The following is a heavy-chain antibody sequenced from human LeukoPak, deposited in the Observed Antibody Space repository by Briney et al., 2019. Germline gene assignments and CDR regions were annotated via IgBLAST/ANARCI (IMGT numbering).Heavy chain of an antibody. Sequence: PGGSLRLSCAASGFTCSTYWMHWVRQAPGKGLMWVSHINGDGSTIAYADSVKGRFTISRDNAKNTLYLQMNSLRAEDAALYYCASLTGWSQVSDYWGQGTLVTVSS. J-gene: IGHJ4*02. CDR1: GFTCSTYW. CDR2: INGDGSTI. CDR3: ASLTGWSQVSDY. D-gene: IGHD2-15*01. V-gene: IGHV3-74*03.